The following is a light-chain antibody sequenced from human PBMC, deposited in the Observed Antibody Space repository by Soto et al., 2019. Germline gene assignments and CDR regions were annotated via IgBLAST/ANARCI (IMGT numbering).Light chain of an antibody. J-gene: IGLJ1*01. CDR1: SSDVGCYNY. V-gene: IGLV2-14*03. CDR2: DVS. CDR3: CSYTSSSTYV. Sequence: QSALTQPASVSGSPGQSITISCTGTSSDVGCYNYVSWYQQHPGKAPKLMLYDVSNRPSGVSDRFSGSKSGNTASLTISGLQAEDEGDYYCCSYTSSSTYVFGTGTKLTVL.